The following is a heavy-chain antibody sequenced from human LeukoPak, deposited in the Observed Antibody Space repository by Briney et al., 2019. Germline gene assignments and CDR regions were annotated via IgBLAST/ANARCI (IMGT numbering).Heavy chain of an antibody. Sequence: GGSLRLSCAASGFTFSSYGMHWVRQAPGKGLEWVAFIRYDGSNKYYADSVKGRFTISRDNSKNTLYLQMNSLRAEDTAVYYCATLGGSILGATNDAFDIWGQGTMVTVSS. J-gene: IGHJ3*02. CDR1: GFTFSSYG. D-gene: IGHD1-26*01. CDR3: ATLGGSILGATNDAFDI. V-gene: IGHV3-30*02. CDR2: IRYDGSNK.